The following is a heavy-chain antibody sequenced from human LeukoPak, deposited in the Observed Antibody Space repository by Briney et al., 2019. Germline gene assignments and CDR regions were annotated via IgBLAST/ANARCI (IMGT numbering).Heavy chain of an antibody. D-gene: IGHD6-13*01. Sequence: GASVKVSCKASGYTFTGYYMHWVRQAPGQGLEWMGWISPNSGGTNYAQKFQGRVTMTRDTSISTAYMELSRLRSDDTAVYYCARDLLAAAVTPRDYWGQGTLVTVSS. CDR1: GYTFTGYY. J-gene: IGHJ4*02. CDR3: ARDLLAAAVTPRDY. V-gene: IGHV1-2*02. CDR2: ISPNSGGT.